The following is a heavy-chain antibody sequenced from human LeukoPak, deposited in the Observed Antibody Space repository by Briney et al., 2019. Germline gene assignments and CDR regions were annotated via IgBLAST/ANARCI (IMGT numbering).Heavy chain of an antibody. J-gene: IGHJ5*02. CDR1: GGSFSGYY. D-gene: IGHD2-2*01. V-gene: IGHV4-34*01. Sequence: SETLSLTCAVYGGSFSGYYWSWIRQPPGKGLEWIGKINHSGSTNYNPSLKSRVTISVDTSKNQFSLKLSSVTAADTAVYYCARWGIVVVPAASRNWFDPWGQGTLVTVSS. CDR3: ARWGIVVVPAASRNWFDP. CDR2: INHSGST.